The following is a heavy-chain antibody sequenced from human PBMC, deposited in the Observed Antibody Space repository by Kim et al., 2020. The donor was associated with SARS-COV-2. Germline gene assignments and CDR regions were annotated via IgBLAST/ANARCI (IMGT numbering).Heavy chain of an antibody. CDR3: AGIVGATTGYFDY. CDR2: INHSGST. Sequence: SETLSLTCAVYGGSFSGYYWSWIRQPPGKGLEWIGEINHSGSTNYNPSLKSRVTISVDTSKNQFSLKLSSVTAADTAVYYCAGIVGATTGYFDYWGQGTLVTVSS. J-gene: IGHJ4*02. D-gene: IGHD1-26*01. CDR1: GGSFSGYY. V-gene: IGHV4-34*01.